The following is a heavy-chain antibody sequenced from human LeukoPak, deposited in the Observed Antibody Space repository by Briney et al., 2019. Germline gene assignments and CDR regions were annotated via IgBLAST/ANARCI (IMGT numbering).Heavy chain of an antibody. Sequence: QTLSLTCTVSGGSISSGGYYWSWIRQHPGKGLEWIGYIYYSGSTYYNPSLKSRVTISVDTSKNQFSLKLSSVTAADTAVYYCARGGSVSSWFSDTANWFDPWGQGTLVTVSP. CDR1: GGSISSGGYY. CDR2: IYYSGST. V-gene: IGHV4-31*03. D-gene: IGHD6-13*01. CDR3: ARGGSVSSWFSDTANWFDP. J-gene: IGHJ5*02.